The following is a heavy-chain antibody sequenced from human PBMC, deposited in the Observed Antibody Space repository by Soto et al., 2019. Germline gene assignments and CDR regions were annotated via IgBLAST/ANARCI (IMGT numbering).Heavy chain of an antibody. Sequence: GGSLRLSCEGSGFNFRNFNMIWVRQAPGKGLEWVSSVSGSSSYIYYADSVKGRFTVSRDNANNLVFLQMNGLRPEDTAMYYCARDLRGNYVPWGQGTMVTVSS. CDR2: VSGSSSYI. J-gene: IGHJ3*01. CDR3: ARDLRGNYVP. D-gene: IGHD1-7*01. V-gene: IGHV3-21*06. CDR1: GFNFRNFN.